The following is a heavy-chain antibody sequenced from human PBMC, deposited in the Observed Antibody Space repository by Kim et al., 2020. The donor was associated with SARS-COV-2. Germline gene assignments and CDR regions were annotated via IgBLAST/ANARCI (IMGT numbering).Heavy chain of an antibody. CDR2: IYYSGST. CDR3: AREGILLRWRYFDY. V-gene: IGHV4-59*13. Sequence: SETLSLTCTVSGGSISSYYWSWIRQPPGKGLEWIGYIYYSGSTNYNPSLKSRVTISVDTSKNQFSLKLSSVTAADTAVYYCAREGILLRWRYFDYWGQGTLVTVSS. J-gene: IGHJ4*02. D-gene: IGHD4-17*01. CDR1: GGSISSYY.